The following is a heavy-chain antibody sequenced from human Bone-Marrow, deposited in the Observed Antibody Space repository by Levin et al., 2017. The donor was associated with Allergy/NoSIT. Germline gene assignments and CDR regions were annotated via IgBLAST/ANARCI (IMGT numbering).Heavy chain of an antibody. CDR3: ARDSSSGWDFDY. Sequence: GESLKISCAASGFTFSSYGMHWVRQAPGKGLEWVAVIWYDGSNKYYADSVKGRFTISRDNSKNTLYLQMNSLRAEDTAVYYCARDSSSGWDFDYWGQGTLVTVSS. J-gene: IGHJ4*02. CDR1: GFTFSSYG. D-gene: IGHD6-19*01. CDR2: IWYDGSNK. V-gene: IGHV3-33*01.